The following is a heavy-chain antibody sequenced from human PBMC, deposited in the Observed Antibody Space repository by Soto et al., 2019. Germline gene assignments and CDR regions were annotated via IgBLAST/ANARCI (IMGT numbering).Heavy chain of an antibody. Sequence: QVHLVQSGAEVKKPGSSVKVSCKYSGGTFRTESINWVRQAPGQGLEWMGGILPFYGTADYAPRFQGRVTIIADEATTSACKEVNSLTSQDTTVYSCARGHELGGHCEAFEVGVPGTMFTV. V-gene: IGHV1-69*13. CDR1: GGTFRTES. D-gene: IGHD2-21*01. CDR3: ARGHELGGHCEAFEV. CDR2: ILPFYGTA. J-gene: IGHJ3*01.